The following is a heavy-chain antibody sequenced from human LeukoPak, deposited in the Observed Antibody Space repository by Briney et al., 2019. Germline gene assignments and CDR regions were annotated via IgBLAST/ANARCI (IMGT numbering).Heavy chain of an antibody. J-gene: IGHJ4*02. V-gene: IGHV1-2*02. CDR3: ARDNGYGSGSYYLIDY. D-gene: IGHD3-10*01. CDR2: INPNSGGT. Sequence: VASVKVSCKASGYTFTGYYMHWMRQAPGQGLEWMGWINPNSGGTNYAQKFQGRVTMTRDTSISTAYMELSRLRSDDTAVYYCARDNGYGSGSYYLIDYWGQGTLVTVSS. CDR1: GYTFTGYY.